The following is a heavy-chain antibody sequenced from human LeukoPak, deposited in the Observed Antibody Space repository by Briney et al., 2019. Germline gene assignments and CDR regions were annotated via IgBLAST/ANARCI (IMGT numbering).Heavy chain of an antibody. D-gene: IGHD6-13*01. Sequence: GTSVSLSCGACRFSFSRYGMHWVRQAPGKGLESVAVISYDGSNKYYADYVGGRFTISRETSKHTLYLQMSSLRGEDKAVYYCAKDLFAGYSISTYSYYFYGMDVGGQGTTVTLYS. CDR1: RFSFSRYG. CDR3: AKDLFAGYSISTYSYYFYGMDV. CDR2: ISYDGSNK. V-gene: IGHV3-30*18. J-gene: IGHJ6*02.